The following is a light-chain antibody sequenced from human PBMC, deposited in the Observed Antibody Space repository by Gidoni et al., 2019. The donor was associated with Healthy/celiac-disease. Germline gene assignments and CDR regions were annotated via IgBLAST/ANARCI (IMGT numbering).Light chain of an antibody. Sequence: QSVLTPPPSASGAPGQRVTISCTGSSSNIGAGYDVHWYQQLPGTAPKLLIYGNSNRPSGVPDRFSGSKSGTSASLAITGLQAEDEADYYCQSYDSSLSDWVFGGGTKLTVL. CDR2: GNS. CDR3: QSYDSSLSDWV. CDR1: SSNIGAGYD. V-gene: IGLV1-40*01. J-gene: IGLJ3*02.